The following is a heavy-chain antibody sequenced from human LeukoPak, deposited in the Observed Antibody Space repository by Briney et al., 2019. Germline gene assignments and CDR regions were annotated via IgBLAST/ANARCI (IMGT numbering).Heavy chain of an antibody. CDR3: AKEVAVGATVDYYYGMDV. CDR1: GFTFRSYA. D-gene: IGHD1-26*01. J-gene: IGHJ6*02. CDR2: ISGSGGST. V-gene: IGHV3-23*01. Sequence: GGSLRLSCAASGFTFRSYAMRWVRQAPGKGLGWVSAISGSGGSTYYADSVKGRFTISRDNSKNTLYLQMNSLRAEDTAVYYCAKEVAVGATVDYYYGMDVWGQGTTVTVSS.